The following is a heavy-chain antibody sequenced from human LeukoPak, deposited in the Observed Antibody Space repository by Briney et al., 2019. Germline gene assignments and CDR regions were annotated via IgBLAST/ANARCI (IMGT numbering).Heavy chain of an antibody. J-gene: IGHJ5*02. Sequence: PGRSLRLSCAASGFTFSSYAMHWVRQAPGKGLEWVAVISYDGSNKYYADSVKRRFTISRDNSKNTLYLQMNSLRAEDTAVYYCARDLPWFDPWGQGTLVTVSS. CDR3: ARDLPWFDP. V-gene: IGHV3-30-3*01. CDR1: GFTFSSYA. CDR2: ISYDGSNK.